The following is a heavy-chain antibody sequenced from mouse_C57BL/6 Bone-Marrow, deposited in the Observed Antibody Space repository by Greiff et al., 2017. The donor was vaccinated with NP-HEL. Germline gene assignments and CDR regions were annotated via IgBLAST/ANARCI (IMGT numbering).Heavy chain of an antibody. J-gene: IGHJ3*01. Sequence: EVQLQESGTVLARPGASVKMSCKTSGYTFTSYWMHWVKQRPGQGLEWIGAIYPGNSDPSYNQNFKGKAKLTAVTSASTAYMELSSLTNEDSAVDYCTSGNFYGSSPGGTCFAYWGQGTLVTVSA. CDR3: TSGNFYGSSPGGTCFAY. CDR2: IYPGNSDP. V-gene: IGHV1-5*01. D-gene: IGHD1-1*01. CDR1: GYTFTSYW.